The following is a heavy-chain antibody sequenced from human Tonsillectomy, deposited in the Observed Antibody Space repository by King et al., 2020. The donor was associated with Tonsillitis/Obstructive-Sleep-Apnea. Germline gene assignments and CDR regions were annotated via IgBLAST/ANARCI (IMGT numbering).Heavy chain of an antibody. Sequence: VQLVESGGGVVQPGRSLRLSCTASGFTFSNNGIHWVRQAPGKGLEWVALIWYDGYNKNYADSVKGRFTISRDNSKNTLYLQMNSLRVEDTAVYYCAGEMATSSWPYCVVDVGGQGTTVTVSS. CDR2: IWYDGYNK. D-gene: IGHD6-13*01. CDR1: GFTFSNNG. V-gene: IGHV3-33*01. CDR3: AGEMATSSWPYCVVDV. J-gene: IGHJ6*02.